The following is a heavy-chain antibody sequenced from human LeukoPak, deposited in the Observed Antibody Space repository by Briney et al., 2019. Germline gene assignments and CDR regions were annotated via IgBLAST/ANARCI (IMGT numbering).Heavy chain of an antibody. CDR1: GGSISSCY. V-gene: IGHV4-59*01. CDR3: ARTTEGYCSSASCFGFSYSYYMDV. D-gene: IGHD2-2*01. CDR2: IYYSGST. J-gene: IGHJ6*03. Sequence: SETLSLTCTVSGGSISSCYWSWIRQPPGKGLEWIGSIYYSGSTNYNPSLKSRVTISVDTSKNQFSLKLSSVIAADTAVYYCARTTEGYCSSASCFGFSYSYYMDVWGKGTTVTISS.